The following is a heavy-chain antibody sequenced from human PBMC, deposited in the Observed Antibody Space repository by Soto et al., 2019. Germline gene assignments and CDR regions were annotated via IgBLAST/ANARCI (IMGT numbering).Heavy chain of an antibody. J-gene: IGHJ6*03. Sequence: SLRLSCAASGFTFSSYAMSWVRQAPGKGLEWVSAISGSGGSTYYADSVKGRFTISRDNSKNTLYLQMNSLRAEDTAVYYCAKGQTYCSGGSCYYYYYMDVWGKGTTVTVSS. CDR2: ISGSGGST. D-gene: IGHD2-15*01. V-gene: IGHV3-23*01. CDR3: AKGQTYCSGGSCYYYYYMDV. CDR1: GFTFSSYA.